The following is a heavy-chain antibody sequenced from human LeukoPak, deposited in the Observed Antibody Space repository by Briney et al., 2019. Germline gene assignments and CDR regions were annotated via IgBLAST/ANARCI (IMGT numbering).Heavy chain of an antibody. J-gene: IGHJ4*02. CDR3: ARDLQEISSFYFDY. Sequence: PGGSLRLSCGVSELNFKTHAMHWVRQAPGKGLEWVAGLSFDASGRNYADSVKGRFPISRDNSKNTLDLQMHSLSPEDTAVYFCARDLQEISSFYFDYWGQGSLVTVSS. D-gene: IGHD3-16*02. CDR2: LSFDASGR. CDR1: ELNFKTHA. V-gene: IGHV3-30*04.